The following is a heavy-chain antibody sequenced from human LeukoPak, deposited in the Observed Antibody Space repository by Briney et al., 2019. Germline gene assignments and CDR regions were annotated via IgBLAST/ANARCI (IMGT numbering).Heavy chain of an antibody. J-gene: IGHJ4*02. CDR1: XFTFSSYA. D-gene: IGHD4-11*01. V-gene: IGHV3-23*01. CDR3: AKHMTTVTMDYFDY. Sequence: SLRLXXAASXFTFSSYAMSWVRQAPGKGLEWVSAISGSGGSTYYADSVKGRFTISRDNSKNTLYLQMNSLRAEDTAVYYCAKHMTTVTMDYFDYWGQGTLVTVSS. CDR2: ISGSGGST.